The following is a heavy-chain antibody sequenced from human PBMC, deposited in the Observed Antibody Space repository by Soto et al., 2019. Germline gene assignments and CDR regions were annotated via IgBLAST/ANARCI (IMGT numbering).Heavy chain of an antibody. D-gene: IGHD6-19*01. CDR2: IIPIFGTA. J-gene: IGHJ4*02. CDR1: GGTFSSYA. Sequence: QVQLVQSGAEVKKPGSSVNVSCKASGGTFSSYAISWVRQAPGQGLEWMGGIIPIFGTANYAQKFQGRVTITADESTSTAYMELSSLRSEDTAVYYCARGPYSSGWYYFDYWGQGTLVTVSS. V-gene: IGHV1-69*12. CDR3: ARGPYSSGWYYFDY.